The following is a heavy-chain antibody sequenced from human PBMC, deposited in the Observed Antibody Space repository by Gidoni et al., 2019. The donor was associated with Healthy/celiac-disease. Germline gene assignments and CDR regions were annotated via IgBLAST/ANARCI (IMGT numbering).Heavy chain of an antibody. Sequence: QVQLQQSGPGRVKPWQALSLTVGFSGDTVTIHSAAWHWIRQSHSRGLEWLGRTYYRSKWDNDYSVSVKSRITINPDTSKNQFSLQLNSVTPEDTAVYYCARDQLSPAHYHFDYWGQGTLVTVSS. CDR3: ARDQLSPAHYHFDY. V-gene: IGHV6-1*01. D-gene: IGHD1-1*01. CDR1: GDTVTIHSAA. J-gene: IGHJ4*02. CDR2: TYYRSKWDN.